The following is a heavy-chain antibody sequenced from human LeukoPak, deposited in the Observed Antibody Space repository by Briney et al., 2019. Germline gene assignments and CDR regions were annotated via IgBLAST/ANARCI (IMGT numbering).Heavy chain of an antibody. CDR3: ARVDSYGSGSYY. J-gene: IGHJ4*02. Sequence: SVNVSCKASGGTFSSYAISWVRQAPGQGLEWMGGIIPIFGTANYAQKFQGRVTITADESTSTAYMELSSLRSEDTAVYYCARVDSYGSGSYYWGQGTLVTVSS. V-gene: IGHV1-69*13. CDR1: GGTFSSYA. CDR2: IIPIFGTA. D-gene: IGHD3-10*01.